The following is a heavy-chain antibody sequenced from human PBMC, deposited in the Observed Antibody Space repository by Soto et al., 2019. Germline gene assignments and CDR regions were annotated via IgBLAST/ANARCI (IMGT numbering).Heavy chain of an antibody. CDR3: ARDSCSGGSCYTLYFGY. Sequence: PGGSLRLSCAASGFTFSSYGMHWVRQAPGKGLEWVAVIWYDGSNKYYADSVKGRFTISRDNSKNTLYLQMNSLRAEDTAVYYCARDSCSGGSCYTLYFGYWGQGTLVTVSS. CDR1: GFTFSSYG. V-gene: IGHV3-33*01. D-gene: IGHD2-15*01. CDR2: IWYDGSNK. J-gene: IGHJ4*02.